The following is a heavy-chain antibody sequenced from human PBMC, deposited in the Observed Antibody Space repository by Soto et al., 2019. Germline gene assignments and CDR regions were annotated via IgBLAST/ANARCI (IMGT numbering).Heavy chain of an antibody. CDR1: EFTFTNYA. J-gene: IGHJ4*02. V-gene: IGHV1-3*01. D-gene: IGHD6-19*01. CDR3: AGGSESGWPFDY. CDR2: INAGNGNT. Sequence: QVQLVQSGAEVKKPGASVKVSCKASEFTFTNYAMYWVRQAPGQRLECMGWINAGNGNTKYSQKFQGRVTITRDTPASTAYMELSSLTSEDTAVYYCAGGSESGWPFDYWGQGTLVIVSS.